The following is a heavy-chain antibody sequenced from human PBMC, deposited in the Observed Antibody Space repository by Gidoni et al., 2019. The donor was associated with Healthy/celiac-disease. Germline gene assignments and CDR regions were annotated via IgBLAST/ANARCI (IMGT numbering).Heavy chain of an antibody. V-gene: IGHV4-34*01. D-gene: IGHD6-19*01. CDR1: GGSFSGYY. CDR3: ARVVLAGTFDY. J-gene: IGHJ4*02. Sequence: QVQLQQWGAGLLKPSETLSLTCAVYGGSFSGYYWSWIRQPPGKGLEWIGEINHSGSTNYNPSLKSRVTISVDTSKNQFSLKLSSVTAADTAVYYCARVVLAGTFDYWGQGTLVTVSS. CDR2: INHSGST.